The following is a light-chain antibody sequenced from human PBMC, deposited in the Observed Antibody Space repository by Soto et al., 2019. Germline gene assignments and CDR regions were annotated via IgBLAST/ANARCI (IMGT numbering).Light chain of an antibody. V-gene: IGKV1-39*01. CDR2: GAF. CDR1: QTISRY. Sequence: DIQMTQSPSSLSASVGDRVTITCRASQTISRYANWYQQKPGKAPKLLISGAFDLQTGAPSRFSGSGSGKEFTLTISSLQPEDFATYYGQRTYNALTFGGGTKVDIK. CDR3: QRTYNALT. J-gene: IGKJ4*01.